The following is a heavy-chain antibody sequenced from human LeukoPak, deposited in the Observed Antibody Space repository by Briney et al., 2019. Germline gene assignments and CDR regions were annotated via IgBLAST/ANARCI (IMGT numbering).Heavy chain of an antibody. CDR2: IYYSGST. J-gene: IGHJ5*02. CDR3: ARSRGNLRYNWFDP. V-gene: IGHV4-61*08. Sequence: SETLSLTCTVSGGSISSGDYYWSWIRQPPGKGLEWIGYIYYSGSTNYNPSLKSRVTISVDTSKNQFSLKLSSVTAADTAVYYCARSRGNLRYNWFDPWGQGTLVTVSS. CDR1: GGSISSGDYY. D-gene: IGHD4-23*01.